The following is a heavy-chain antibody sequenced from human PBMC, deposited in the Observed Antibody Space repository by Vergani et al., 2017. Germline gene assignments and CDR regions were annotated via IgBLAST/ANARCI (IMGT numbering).Heavy chain of an antibody. J-gene: IGHJ6*02. V-gene: IGHV3-30*02. CDR1: GFTFSSFG. Sequence: QVRLVESGGGVVQPGGSLRLSCAASGFTFSSFGLHWVRPAPGKGLEWVAFTQYDGNSKYYLHSVEGRFTISRDNSENTLFLQMNNLRPEDTAVYYCAKGDVAMVCWNSYYYGMDVWGQGTTVTVFS. CDR3: AKGDVAMVCWNSYYYGMDV. CDR2: TQYDGNSK. D-gene: IGHD5-18*01.